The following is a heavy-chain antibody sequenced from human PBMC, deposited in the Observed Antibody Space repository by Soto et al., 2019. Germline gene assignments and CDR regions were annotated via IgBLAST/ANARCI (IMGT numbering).Heavy chain of an antibody. V-gene: IGHV1-18*04. Sequence: GASVKVSCKASGYTFTGYYMHWVRQAPGQGLEWMGWISAYNGNTNYAQKLQGRVTMTTDTSTSTAYMELRSLRSDDTAVYYCARDPTTTYYYDSSGYSFDYWGQGTLVTVSS. CDR2: ISAYNGNT. CDR3: ARDPTTTYYYDSSGYSFDY. D-gene: IGHD3-22*01. CDR1: GYTFTGYY. J-gene: IGHJ4*02.